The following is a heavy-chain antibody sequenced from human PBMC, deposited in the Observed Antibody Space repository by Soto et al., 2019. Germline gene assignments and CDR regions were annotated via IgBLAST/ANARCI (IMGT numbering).Heavy chain of an antibody. V-gene: IGHV3-66*01. Sequence: GGSLRLSCAASGFTVSSNYMSWVRQAPGKGLEWVSVIYSGGSTYYADSVKGRFTISRDNSKNTLYLQMNSLRAEDTAVYYCARGGFDSSSWNFVYWGQGTLVTVSS. D-gene: IGHD6-13*01. CDR1: GFTVSSNY. J-gene: IGHJ4*02. CDR3: ARGGFDSSSWNFVY. CDR2: IYSGGST.